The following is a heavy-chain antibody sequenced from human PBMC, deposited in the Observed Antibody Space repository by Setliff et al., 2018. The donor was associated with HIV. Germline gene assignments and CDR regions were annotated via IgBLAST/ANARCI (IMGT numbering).Heavy chain of an antibody. CDR3: ARHGPRTASDI. D-gene: IGHD2-2*01. Sequence: SETLSLTCTVSGDSISGGSSYWSWIRQPAGKGLEWIGRIYTSGSTNYNPSLKSRVTISVDTSENKFSLKLTSVTAADTAVYYCARHGPRTASDIWGPGTLVTVSS. V-gene: IGHV4-61*02. CDR1: GDSISGGSSY. CDR2: IYTSGST. J-gene: IGHJ3*02.